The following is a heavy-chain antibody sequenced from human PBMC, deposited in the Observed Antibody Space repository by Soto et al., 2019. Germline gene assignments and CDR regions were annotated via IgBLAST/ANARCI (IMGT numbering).Heavy chain of an antibody. V-gene: IGHV3-48*01. Sequence: EVPLVESGGGLVQPGGSLRLSFTASGFKFSDYSMNWVRQAPGKGLEWASYIGTSTSTVYYADSVEGRFSISRDNAKNSLYLQMNSLRAEDTAVYYCARDSAYSFDYWGQGILVTVSP. CDR1: GFKFSDYS. CDR2: IGTSTSTV. CDR3: ARDSAYSFDY. J-gene: IGHJ4*02. D-gene: IGHD2-15*01.